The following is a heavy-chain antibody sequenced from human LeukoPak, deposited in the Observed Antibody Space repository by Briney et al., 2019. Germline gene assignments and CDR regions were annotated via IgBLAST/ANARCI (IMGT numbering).Heavy chain of an antibody. J-gene: IGHJ4*02. V-gene: IGHV4-34*01. CDR1: GGSFSGYY. Sequence: PSETLPITCAVYGGSFSGYYWSWIRQPPGRELEWMGEINHSGSTNYNPSLKSRVTITVDTSNNQFSLQLSSVLAADTAVKYCARGSVTATASTVDYWGQGTLVTVSS. CDR2: INHSGST. D-gene: IGHD1-1*01. CDR3: ARGSVTATASTVDY.